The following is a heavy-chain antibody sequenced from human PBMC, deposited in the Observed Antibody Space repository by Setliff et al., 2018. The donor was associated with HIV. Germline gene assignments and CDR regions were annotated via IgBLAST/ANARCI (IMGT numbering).Heavy chain of an antibody. D-gene: IGHD2-15*01. CDR2: ISSSGTTI. Sequence: GGSLRLSCTASGFTFSDYYMSWIRQSPGKRLEWISYISSSGTTIYYADSVKGRFTISRDNAKNSLYLEMNSLRAEETAVYYCARDLRSSHGSPNYFDYWGRGALVTVSS. V-gene: IGHV3-11*04. J-gene: IGHJ4*02. CDR3: ARDLRSSHGSPNYFDY. CDR1: GFTFSDYY.